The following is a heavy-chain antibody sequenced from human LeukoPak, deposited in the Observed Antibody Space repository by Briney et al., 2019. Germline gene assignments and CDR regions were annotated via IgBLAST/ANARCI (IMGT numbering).Heavy chain of an antibody. J-gene: IGHJ4*02. CDR1: GFTFSSYG. Sequence: GGSLRLSCAASGFTFSSYGMSWVRQAPGKGLEWVSAISGSGGSTYYADSVKGRFTISSDSSKNSLYLQMNTLRAEDTALYYCARFQHCGGDCYYFDYWGQGTLVTVSS. D-gene: IGHD2-21*02. V-gene: IGHV3-23*01. CDR3: ARFQHCGGDCYYFDY. CDR2: ISGSGGST.